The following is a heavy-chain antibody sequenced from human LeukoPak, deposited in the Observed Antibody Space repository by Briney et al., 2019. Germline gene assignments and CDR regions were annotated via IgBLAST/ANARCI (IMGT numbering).Heavy chain of an antibody. CDR1: GGSFGGYY. J-gene: IGHJ4*02. Sequence: PSETLSLTCAVYGGSFGGYYWSWIRQPPGKGLEWIGEINHSGSTNYNPSLKRRVTISVDTSKNQFSLKLSSVTAADTAVYYCARGRIRSSPSFDYWGQGTLVTVSS. D-gene: IGHD6-6*01. CDR2: INHSGST. V-gene: IGHV4-34*01. CDR3: ARGRIRSSPSFDY.